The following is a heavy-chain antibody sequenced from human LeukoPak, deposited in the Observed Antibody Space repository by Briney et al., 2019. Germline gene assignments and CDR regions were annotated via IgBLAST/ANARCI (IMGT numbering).Heavy chain of an antibody. CDR1: GYTFTSYG. Sequence: GASVTVSCKASGYTFTSYGISWVRQAPGQGLERMGWISAYNGNTNYAQKLQGRVTVTTDTSTSTAYMELRSLRSDDTAVYYCARESTQDDAFDIWGQGTMVTVSS. CDR2: ISAYNGNT. V-gene: IGHV1-18*01. J-gene: IGHJ3*02. D-gene: IGHD2-15*01. CDR3: ARESTQDDAFDI.